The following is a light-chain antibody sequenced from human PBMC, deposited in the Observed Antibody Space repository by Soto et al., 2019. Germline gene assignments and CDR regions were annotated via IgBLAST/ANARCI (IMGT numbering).Light chain of an antibody. CDR3: QQSYTTPYT. V-gene: IGKV1-39*01. CDR2: AAS. Sequence: DIQMTQSPSSLSASVGDRVTITCRASQSISAYLNWYQQKPGKAPELLIYAASSLQSGVPSRFSGSGSGTDFTLTISSLQPEDFATYFCQQSYTTPYTFGQGTKLDIK. J-gene: IGKJ2*01. CDR1: QSISAY.